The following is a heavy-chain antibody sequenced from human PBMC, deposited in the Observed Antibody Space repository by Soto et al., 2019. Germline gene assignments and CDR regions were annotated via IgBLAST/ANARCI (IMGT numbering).Heavy chain of an antibody. Sequence: VQLLESGGGLVQPGGSLRLSCAASGFTFSSYAMSWVRQAPGKGLEWVSAISGSGGSTYYADSVKGRFTISRDNSKNTLYLQMNSLRAEDTAVYYCAKGLRYSSGWYAPNFDYWGQGTLVTVSS. V-gene: IGHV3-23*01. J-gene: IGHJ4*02. CDR2: ISGSGGST. CDR3: AKGLRYSSGWYAPNFDY. CDR1: GFTFSSYA. D-gene: IGHD6-19*01.